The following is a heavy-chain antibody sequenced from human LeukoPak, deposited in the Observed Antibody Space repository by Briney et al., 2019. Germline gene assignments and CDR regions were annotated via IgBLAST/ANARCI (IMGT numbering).Heavy chain of an antibody. D-gene: IGHD4-23*01. V-gene: IGHV4-34*01. Sequence: SETLSLTCAVYGGSFSGYYWSWIRQPPGKGLEWIGEINHSGSTNYNPSLKSRVTISVDTSKNQFSLKLSSVTAADTAVYYCARTRWYRRDAFDIWAQGTMASVSS. CDR1: GGSFSGYY. J-gene: IGHJ3*02. CDR2: INHSGST. CDR3: ARTRWYRRDAFDI.